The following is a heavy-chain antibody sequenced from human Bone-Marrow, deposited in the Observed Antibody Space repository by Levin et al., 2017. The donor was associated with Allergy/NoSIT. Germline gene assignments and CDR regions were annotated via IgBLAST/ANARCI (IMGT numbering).Heavy chain of an antibody. CDR2: ISSSGSTI. D-gene: IGHD3-10*01. CDR1: GFTFSSYE. J-gene: IGHJ4*02. V-gene: IGHV3-48*03. Sequence: GGSLRLSCAASGFTFSSYEMNWVRQAPGKGLEWVSYISSSGSTIYYADSVKGRFTISRDNAKNSLYLQMNSLRAEDTAVYYCARDSPLGVFTMVRGVIKFDYWGQGTLVTVSS. CDR3: ARDSPLGVFTMVRGVIKFDY.